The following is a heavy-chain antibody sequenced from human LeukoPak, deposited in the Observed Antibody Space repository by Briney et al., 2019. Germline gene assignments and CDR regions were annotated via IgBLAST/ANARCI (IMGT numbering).Heavy chain of an antibody. CDR1: GYTFNSYG. CDR2: VSAYSGHT. J-gene: IGHJ5*02. V-gene: IGHV1-18*01. Sequence: ASVKVSCKASGYTFNSYGISWVRQAPGQGLEWMGWVSAYSGHTNYAQKFQGRVTMTTDTSTSTASMELRSLRSDDTAVYYCARLIPQKWELPGKWFDPWGQGTLVTVSS. D-gene: IGHD1-26*01. CDR3: ARLIPQKWELPGKWFDP.